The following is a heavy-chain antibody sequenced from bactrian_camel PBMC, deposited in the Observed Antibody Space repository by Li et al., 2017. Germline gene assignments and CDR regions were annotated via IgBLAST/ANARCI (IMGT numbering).Heavy chain of an antibody. CDR3: AWGVALV. CDR1: GFTFSSSD. CDR2: INRGGGST. J-gene: IGHJ4*01. Sequence: VQLVESGGDLVQPGGSLRLSCAASGFTFSSSDMNWVRQPPGKGLEWVSTINRGGGSTYYADSVKGRFTISRDNAKNTVYLQLNSLKTEDMAMYYCAWGVALVGGQGTQVTVS. V-gene: IGHV3S40*01. D-gene: IGHD2*01.